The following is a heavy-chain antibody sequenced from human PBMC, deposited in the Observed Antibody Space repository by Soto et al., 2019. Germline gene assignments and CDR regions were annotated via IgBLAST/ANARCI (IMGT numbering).Heavy chain of an antibody. CDR2: IYSGGST. CDR3: ARVGTTVRGVRAYYYYYYMDV. D-gene: IGHD3-10*01. J-gene: IGHJ6*03. V-gene: IGHV3-66*01. CDR1: GFTVSSNY. Sequence: GGSLRLSCAASGFTVSSNYMSWVRQAPGKGLEWVSVIYSGGSTYYADSVKGRFTISRDNSKNTLYLQMNSLRAEDTAVYYCARVGTTVRGVRAYYYYYYMDVWGKGTTVTVSS.